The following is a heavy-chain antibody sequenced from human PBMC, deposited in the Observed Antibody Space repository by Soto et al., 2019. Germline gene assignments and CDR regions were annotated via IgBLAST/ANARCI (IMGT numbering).Heavy chain of an antibody. V-gene: IGHV1-69*13. D-gene: IGHD2-2*01. Sequence: GASVKVSCKASGGTFSSYAISWVRQAPGQGLEWMGGIIPIFGTANYAQKFQGRVTITADESTSTAYMELSSLRSEDTAVYYCASGYLKYQPLGGFDYWGQGTLVTVSS. CDR2: IIPIFGTA. J-gene: IGHJ4*02. CDR1: GGTFSSYA. CDR3: ASGYLKYQPLGGFDY.